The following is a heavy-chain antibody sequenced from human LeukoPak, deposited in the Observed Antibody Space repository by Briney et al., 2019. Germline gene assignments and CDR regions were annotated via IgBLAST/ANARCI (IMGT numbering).Heavy chain of an antibody. D-gene: IGHD3-10*01. J-gene: IGHJ4*02. CDR2: INPNSGGT. CDR1: GYTFTGYY. Sequence: EASVKVSFKASGYTFTGYYMHWVRQAPGQGLEWMGWINPNSGGTNYAQKFQGRVTMTRDTSISTAYMELSRLRSDDTAVYYCATLEFGELFTATDYWGQGTLVTVSS. V-gene: IGHV1-2*02. CDR3: ATLEFGELFTATDY.